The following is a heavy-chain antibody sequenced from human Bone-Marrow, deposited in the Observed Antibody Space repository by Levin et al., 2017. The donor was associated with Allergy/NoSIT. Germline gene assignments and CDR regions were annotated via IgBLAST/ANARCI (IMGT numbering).Heavy chain of an antibody. CDR2: ISYSGNKN. J-gene: IGHJ6*02. D-gene: IGHD3-10*01. V-gene: IGHV3-30-3*01. CDR3: VREESSYGMDV. CDR1: GFIFSSYS. Sequence: TGGSLRLSCAASGFIFSSYSIHWVRQAPGKGLEWVAGISYSGNKNYYADSVKSRFTISRDNSKNTLYIEMNSLRAEDTAVYYCVREESSYGMDVWGQGTTVTVSS.